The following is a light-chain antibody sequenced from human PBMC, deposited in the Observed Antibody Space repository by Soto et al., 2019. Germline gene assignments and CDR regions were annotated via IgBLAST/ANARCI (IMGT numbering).Light chain of an antibody. J-gene: IGKJ1*01. Sequence: AIQVTQSPSSLSASVGDRVTITCRTSQGIRSALGWYQQKPGKVPKLLIYAASTLQSGGPSRFSGRGSGRDFTLTVSSLQPEDLATYYCLLYYAYFWAFGQGTKVEIK. V-gene: IGKV1-6*01. CDR2: AAS. CDR3: LLYYAYFWA. CDR1: QGIRSA.